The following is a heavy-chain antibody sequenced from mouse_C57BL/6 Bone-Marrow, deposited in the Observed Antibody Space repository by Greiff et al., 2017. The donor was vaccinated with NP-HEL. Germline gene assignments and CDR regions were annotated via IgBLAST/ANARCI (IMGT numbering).Heavy chain of an antibody. CDR3: ARFPHYYGSSYWYFDV. V-gene: IGHV1-22*01. CDR2: INPNNGGT. Sequence: EVKLMESGPELVKPGASVKMSCKASGYTFTDYNMHWVKQSHGKSLEWIGYINPNNGGTSYNQKFKGKATLTVNKSSSTAYMELRSLTSEDSAVYYCARFPHYYGSSYWYFDVWGTGTTVTVSS. D-gene: IGHD1-1*01. CDR1: GYTFTDYN. J-gene: IGHJ1*03.